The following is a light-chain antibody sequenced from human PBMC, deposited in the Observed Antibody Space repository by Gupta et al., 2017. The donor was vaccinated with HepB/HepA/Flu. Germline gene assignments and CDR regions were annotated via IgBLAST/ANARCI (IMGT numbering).Light chain of an antibody. CDR2: AAS. CDR3: QQLNSYLMYT. V-gene: IGKV1-9*01. J-gene: IGKJ2*01. Sequence: DIQLTQSPSFLSASVGDRVTITCRASQGISSYLAWYQRKPGKAPKLLIYAASTLQSGVPSRFSGSGSGTEFTLTISSLQPEDFATYYCQQLNSYLMYTFGQGTKLEIK. CDR1: QGISSY.